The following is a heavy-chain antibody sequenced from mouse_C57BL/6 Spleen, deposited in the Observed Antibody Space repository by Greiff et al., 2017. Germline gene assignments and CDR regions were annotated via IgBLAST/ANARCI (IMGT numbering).Heavy chain of an antibody. J-gene: IGHJ2*01. Sequence: QVQLQQPGAELVRPGSSVKLSCKASGYTFTSYWMHWVKQRPIQGLEWIGNIDPSDSETHYNQKFKGKATLTVDKSPSTAYMQLSSLTSEDSAVYSSAGAGGWLQVGFDYWGQGTTLTVSS. CDR3: AGAGGWLQVGFDY. CDR2: IDPSDSET. CDR1: GYTFTSYW. V-gene: IGHV1-52*01. D-gene: IGHD2-3*01.